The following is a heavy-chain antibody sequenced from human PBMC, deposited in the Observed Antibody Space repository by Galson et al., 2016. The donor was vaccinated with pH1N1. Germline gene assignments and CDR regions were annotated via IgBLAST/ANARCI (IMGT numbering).Heavy chain of an antibody. J-gene: IGHJ4*02. CDR1: GYTFTREY. D-gene: IGHD7-27*01. CDR3: IRDLGRLRDY. CDR2: IDPSNGGT. V-gene: IGHV1-46*01. Sequence: SVNVSCKASGYTFTREYIHWVRQAPGQGREWMGVIDPSNGGTTYSQNFQGLVTMTRDTSTNTVYMELSVLKSEDPAVYFCIRDLGRLRDYWGQGTLVTVSS.